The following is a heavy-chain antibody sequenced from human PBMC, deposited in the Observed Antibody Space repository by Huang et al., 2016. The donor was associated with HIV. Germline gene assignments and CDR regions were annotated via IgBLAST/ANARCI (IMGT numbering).Heavy chain of an antibody. D-gene: IGHD1-20*01. CDR1: GSSLSSSYY. V-gene: IGHV4-39*01. CDR2: IYYSGNI. CDR3: ARPLTGTTALGY. J-gene: IGHJ4*02. Sequence: QLQLQESGPGLVKPSETLSLTCTVSGSSLSSSYYWGWIRQPPGKGLEWIGNIYYSGNISYNPSLKSRVTIAVDTSKNHISLKVDSVTAADTAVYYCARPLTGTTALGYWGQGTLVTVSS.